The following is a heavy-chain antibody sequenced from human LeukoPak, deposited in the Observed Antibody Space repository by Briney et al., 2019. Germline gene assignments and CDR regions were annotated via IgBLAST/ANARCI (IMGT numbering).Heavy chain of an antibody. CDR2: ISGDSTT. Sequence: GGSLRLSCAASGFTFSHYSMNGVRQAPGKGLEWVSYISGDSTTYHADSVMGRFTISRDNAKNSLYLQMNSLRAEDTAVYYCARDHERDSGAKNCWGQGTLVTVSS. CDR1: GFTFSHYS. CDR3: ARDHERDSGAKNC. J-gene: IGHJ4*02. D-gene: IGHD1-26*01. V-gene: IGHV3-48*04.